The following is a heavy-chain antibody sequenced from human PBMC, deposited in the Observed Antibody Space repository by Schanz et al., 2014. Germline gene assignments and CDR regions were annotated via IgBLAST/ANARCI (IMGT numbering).Heavy chain of an antibody. CDR3: ARGIITMVRGGDVGAFDI. CDR2: IKQDGSEK. CDR1: GFTFSSYT. J-gene: IGHJ3*02. V-gene: IGHV3-7*01. Sequence: VQLVESGGGVVRPGRSLRLSCAASGFTFSSYTMNWVRQAPGKGLEWVANIKQDGSEKYYVDSVKGRFTISRDNAKNSLYLQMDSLRAEDTAVYYCARGIITMVRGGDVGAFDIWGQGTMVTVSS. D-gene: IGHD3-10*01.